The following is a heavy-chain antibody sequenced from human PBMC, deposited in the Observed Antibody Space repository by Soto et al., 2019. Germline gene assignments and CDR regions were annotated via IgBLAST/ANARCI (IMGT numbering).Heavy chain of an antibody. V-gene: IGHV4-30-2*01. CDR2: IYHSGST. Sequence: SETLSLTCAFSGCSSSSGGYSLSWIRQPPGKGLEWIGYIYHSGSTYYNPSLKSRVTISVDRSKNQFSLKLSSVTAADTAVYYCARGPPNSIWGQGTLVTVSS. CDR1: GCSSSSGGYS. D-gene: IGHD3-22*01. J-gene: IGHJ4*02. CDR3: ARGPPNSI.